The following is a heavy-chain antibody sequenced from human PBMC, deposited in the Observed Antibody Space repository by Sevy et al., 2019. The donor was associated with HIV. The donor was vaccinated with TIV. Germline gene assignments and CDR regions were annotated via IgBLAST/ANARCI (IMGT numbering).Heavy chain of an antibody. CDR3: ARVETRNDYVWGSYRYTGPLVDY. D-gene: IGHD3-16*02. CDR2: INHSGST. Sequence: SETLSLTCAVYGGSFSGYYWSWIRQPPGKGLEWIGEINHSGSTNYNPSLKSRVTISVDTSKNQFSLKLSYVTAADTAVYYCARVETRNDYVWGSYRYTGPLVDYWGQGTLVTVST. CDR1: GGSFSGYY. V-gene: IGHV4-34*01. J-gene: IGHJ4*02.